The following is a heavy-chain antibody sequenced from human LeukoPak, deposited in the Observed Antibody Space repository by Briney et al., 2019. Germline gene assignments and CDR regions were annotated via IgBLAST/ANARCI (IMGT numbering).Heavy chain of an antibody. CDR3: AGHHPRNTVDF. V-gene: IGHV4-59*08. CDR1: GGSISSYY. CDR2: ISDIGSI. J-gene: IGHJ4*02. D-gene: IGHD2-8*02. Sequence: PSETLSLTCTVSGGSISSYYWSWIRQPPGKGLEWIAYISDIGSINYNPSLKSRVTISLETSKNQSSLKLSSVTAADTAVYYCAGHHPRNTVDFWGQGTLVTASS.